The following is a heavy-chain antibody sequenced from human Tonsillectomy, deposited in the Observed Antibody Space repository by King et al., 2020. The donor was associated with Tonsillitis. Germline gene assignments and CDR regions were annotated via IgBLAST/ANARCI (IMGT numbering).Heavy chain of an antibody. J-gene: IGHJ6*02. Sequence: VQLVESGGGVVRPGRSLRLSCAASGFTFSSYGMHWVRQAPGKGLEWVAGISYDGSNKYYADSVKGRFTISRDNSNNTLYLQMNSLRAEDTAVYYCARDRLAGRYYYGLDVWGQGTTSTVSS. CDR2: ISYDGSNK. V-gene: IGHV3-33*05. D-gene: IGHD6-19*01. CDR3: ARDRLAGRYYYGLDV. CDR1: GFTFSSYG.